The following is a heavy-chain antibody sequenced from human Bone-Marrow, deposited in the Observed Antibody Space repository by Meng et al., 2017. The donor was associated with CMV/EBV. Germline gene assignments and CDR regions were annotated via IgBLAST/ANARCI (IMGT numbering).Heavy chain of an antibody. CDR2: IIPILGIA. D-gene: IGHD2-2*01. Sequence: SVKVSCKASGGTFSSYAISWVRQAPGQGLEWMGGIIPILGIANYAQKFQGRVTITADKSTSTVYMELSSLRSEDTAVYYCARGSVVVPAAILNAFDIWGQGTMVTVSS. V-gene: IGHV1-69*10. CDR3: ARGSVVVPAAILNAFDI. CDR1: GGTFSSYA. J-gene: IGHJ3*02.